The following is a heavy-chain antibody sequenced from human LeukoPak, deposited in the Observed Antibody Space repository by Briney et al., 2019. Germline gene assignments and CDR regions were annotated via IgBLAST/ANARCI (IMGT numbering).Heavy chain of an antibody. CDR3: ARGRFFDLLPFFDY. V-gene: IGHV4-4*07. J-gene: IGHJ4*02. Sequence: SETLSLTCTVSGGSISNYYWSWIRQPAGKGLEWIGRIYPSGNINYSPSLKSRVTMSVDTSKNQFSLKLSSVTAADTAVYYCARGRFFDLLPFFDYWGRGTLVTVSS. CDR1: GGSISNYY. D-gene: IGHD3-9*01. CDR2: IYPSGNI.